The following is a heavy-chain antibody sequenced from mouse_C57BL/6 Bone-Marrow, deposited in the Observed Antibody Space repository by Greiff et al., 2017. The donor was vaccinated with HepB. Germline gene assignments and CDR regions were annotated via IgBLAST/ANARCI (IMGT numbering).Heavy chain of an antibody. V-gene: IGHV6-6*01. CDR3: TPIYYGNYPMDY. CDR1: GFTFSDAW. Sequence: EVQLQESGGGLVQPGGSMKLSCAASGFTFSDAWMDWVRQPPEKGLEWVAEIRNKANNHATYYAESVKGRFTISRDDSKSSVYLQMNSLIAEDTGIYYCTPIYYGNYPMDYWGQGTSVTVSS. J-gene: IGHJ4*01. D-gene: IGHD2-1*01. CDR2: IRNKANNHAT.